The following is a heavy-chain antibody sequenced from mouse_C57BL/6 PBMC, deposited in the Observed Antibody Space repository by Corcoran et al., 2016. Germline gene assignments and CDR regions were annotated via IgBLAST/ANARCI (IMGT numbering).Heavy chain of an antibody. J-gene: IGHJ2*01. V-gene: IGHV8-12*01. CDR1: GFSLSTSGMG. CDR2: IYWDDDK. D-gene: IGHD2-1*01. CDR3: SRSNDGKYLGF. Sequence: QVTLKESGPGILQSSQTLSLTCSFSGFSLSTSGMGVSWIRQPSGKGLEWLAHIYWDDDKRYNPSLKSRLTLSKDTSQNQVFLKITSVDTADTATYYCSRSNDGKYLGFWGPGTTLTVSS.